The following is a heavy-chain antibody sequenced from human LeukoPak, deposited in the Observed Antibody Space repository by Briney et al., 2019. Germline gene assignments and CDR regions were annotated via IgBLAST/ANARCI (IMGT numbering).Heavy chain of an antibody. Sequence: GGSLRLTCAASGFSFSTYAMNWVRQAPGRGLEWVSYISSSSSTIYYADSVKGRFTISRDNAKNSLYLQMNSLRSEDTAVYYCARLGSSGDIVVVPAAIGYWGQGTLVTVSS. CDR3: ARLGSSGDIVVVPAAIGY. J-gene: IGHJ4*02. D-gene: IGHD2-2*01. CDR2: ISSSSSTI. CDR1: GFSFSTYA. V-gene: IGHV3-48*01.